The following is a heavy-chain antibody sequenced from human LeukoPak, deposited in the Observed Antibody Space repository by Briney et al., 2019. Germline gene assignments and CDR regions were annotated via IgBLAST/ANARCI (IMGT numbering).Heavy chain of an antibody. V-gene: IGHV4-4*02. J-gene: IGHJ2*01. CDR3: ARVRRGRIAAAGPSYWYFDL. D-gene: IGHD6-13*01. CDR1: GGSISSGNW. Sequence: AETLSLTCAVSGGSISSGNWWSCVRQPPGKGLEWIGENYHSGSTNYNPAIKRRVTISVDKSKNHFSLKLGSVPAADTAVYYCARVRRGRIAAAGPSYWYFDLWGRGTLVTVSS. CDR2: NYHSGST.